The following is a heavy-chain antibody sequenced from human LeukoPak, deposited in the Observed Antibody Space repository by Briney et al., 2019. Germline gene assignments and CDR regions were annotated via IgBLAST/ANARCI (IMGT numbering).Heavy chain of an antibody. CDR1: GGSISSSGYY. J-gene: IGHJ5*02. CDR2: MYHSGNT. V-gene: IGHV4-39*01. CDR3: ATQQCSGGSCYSRAIWFDP. D-gene: IGHD2-15*01. Sequence: SETLSLTCTVSGGSISSSGYYWGWIRQPPGKGLEWIASMYHSGNTYYNPSLGSRVTVSVDTSKNQFSLKLNSVTAADTAVYYCATQQCSGGSCYSRAIWFDPWGQGTLVTVSS.